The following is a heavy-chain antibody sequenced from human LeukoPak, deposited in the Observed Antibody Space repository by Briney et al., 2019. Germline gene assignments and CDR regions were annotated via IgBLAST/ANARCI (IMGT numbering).Heavy chain of an antibody. J-gene: IGHJ5*02. D-gene: IGHD2-2*02. CDR1: GGSISSYY. CDR3: ASTPRQYCSSTSCYRRARWFDP. V-gene: IGHV4-4*07. Sequence: LETLSLTCTVSGGSISSYYWSWIRQPAGKGLEWIGRIYTSGSTNYNPSLKSRVTISVDTSKNQFSLKLSSVTAADTAVYYCASTPRQYCSSTSCYRRARWFDPWGQGTLVTVSS. CDR2: IYTSGST.